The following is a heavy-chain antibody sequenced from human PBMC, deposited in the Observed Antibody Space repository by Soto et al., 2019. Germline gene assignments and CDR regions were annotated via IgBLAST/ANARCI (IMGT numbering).Heavy chain of an antibody. J-gene: IGHJ6*02. D-gene: IGHD6-13*01. CDR2: INPSGGST. Sequence: ASVKVSCKASGYTFTSYYMHWVRQAPGQGLEWMGIINPSGGSTSYAQKFQGRVTMTRDKSTSTVYMELSSLRSEDTAVYYCARDLHIAAAGTDYYYGTDVWGQGTTVTVSS. CDR1: GYTFTSYY. V-gene: IGHV1-46*01. CDR3: ARDLHIAAAGTDYYYGTDV.